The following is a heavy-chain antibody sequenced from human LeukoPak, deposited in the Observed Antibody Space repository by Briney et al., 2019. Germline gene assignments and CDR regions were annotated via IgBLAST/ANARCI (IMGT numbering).Heavy chain of an antibody. J-gene: IGHJ4*02. V-gene: IGHV1-24*01. CDR2: FDPEDGET. Sequence: ASVKVSCKASGYTFTSYGISWVRQAPGKGLEWMGGFDPEDGETIYAQKFQGRVTMTEDTSTDTAYMELSSLRSEDTAVYYCATIPLDYYDSSGLPSMGDYWGQGTLVTVSS. CDR1: GYTFTSYG. D-gene: IGHD3-22*01. CDR3: ATIPLDYYDSSGLPSMGDY.